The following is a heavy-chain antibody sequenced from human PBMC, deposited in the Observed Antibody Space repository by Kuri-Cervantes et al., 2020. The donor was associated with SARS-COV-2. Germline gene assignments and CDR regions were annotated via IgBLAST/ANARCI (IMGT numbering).Heavy chain of an antibody. J-gene: IGHJ6*03. Sequence: ASVKVSCKVSGYTLTELSMHWVRQAPGQGLEWMGIINPSGGSTSYAQKFQGRVTMTRDTSTSTVYMELSSLRSENTAVYYCARDFSGGQLLSGWSRQTYYYYYMDVWGKGTTVTVSS. V-gene: IGHV1-46*01. CDR3: ARDFSGGQLLSGWSRQTYYYYYMDV. CDR2: INPSGGST. D-gene: IGHD2-2*01. CDR1: GYTLTELS.